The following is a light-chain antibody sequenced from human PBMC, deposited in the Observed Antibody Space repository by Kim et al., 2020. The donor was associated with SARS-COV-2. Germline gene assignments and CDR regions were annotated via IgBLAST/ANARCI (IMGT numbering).Light chain of an antibody. CDR3: HQYDISPWT. J-gene: IGKJ1*01. V-gene: IGKV3-20*01. Sequence: SPGERATLSCRASQSVSSSYLAWYQQKPGQAPRLLIYGASSRATGIPDRFSGSGSGTDFTLSISRLEPEDFAVFYCHQYDISPWTFGQGTKVDIK. CDR1: QSVSSSY. CDR2: GAS.